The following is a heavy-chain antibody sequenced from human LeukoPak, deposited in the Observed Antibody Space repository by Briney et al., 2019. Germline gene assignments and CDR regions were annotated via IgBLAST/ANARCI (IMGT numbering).Heavy chain of an antibody. CDR1: GYTLTELS. Sequence: ASVKVSCKVSGYTLTELSMHWGRQAPGKGLEWRGGFDPEDGETIYAQKFQGRVTMTEDTSTDTAYMELSSLRSEDTAVYYCATDSLRNDAFDIWGQGTMVTVSS. CDR3: ATDSLRNDAFDI. V-gene: IGHV1-24*01. J-gene: IGHJ3*02. D-gene: IGHD4-17*01. CDR2: FDPEDGET.